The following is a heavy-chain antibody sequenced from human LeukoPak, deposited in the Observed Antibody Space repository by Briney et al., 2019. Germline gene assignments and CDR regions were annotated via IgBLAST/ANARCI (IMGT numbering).Heavy chain of an antibody. CDR3: AKGTYDSTPFDY. D-gene: IGHD3-16*01. Sequence: LPGGSLKLSCAASGFTFSSYAMTWVRPAPGKGLEWVSTINDSNDNTYSEDSGKGGFTICRNKTKNTLYLQMNNLRAEDTAVYYCAKGTYDSTPFDYWGQGTLVTVSS. V-gene: IGHV3-23*01. CDR2: INDSNDNT. J-gene: IGHJ4*02. CDR1: GFTFSSYA.